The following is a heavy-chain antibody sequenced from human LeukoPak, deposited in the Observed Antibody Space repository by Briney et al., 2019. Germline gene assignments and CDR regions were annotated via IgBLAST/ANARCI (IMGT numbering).Heavy chain of an antibody. CDR3: ARGDRRTLWAPLDY. CDR1: GYTFTGPY. V-gene: IGHV1-2*02. D-gene: IGHD5-18*01. CDR2: INPNSGGT. J-gene: IGHJ4*02. Sequence: ASVKVSCKASGYTFTGPYIYWVRQAPGQGLEWLGWINPNSGGTDYAQNFQGRVTMTRDTSISTAYMELSRLRSDDTAMYFCARGDRRTLWAPLDYWGQGTLVTVSS.